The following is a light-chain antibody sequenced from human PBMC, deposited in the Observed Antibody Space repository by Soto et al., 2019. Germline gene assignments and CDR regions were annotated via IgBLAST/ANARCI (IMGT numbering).Light chain of an antibody. CDR2: KAS. CDR3: QQYNSYWT. J-gene: IGKJ1*01. CDR1: QSISNL. V-gene: IGKV1-5*03. Sequence: DIQMTQSPSTLSASVGDRVTITCRASQSISNLFAWYQQKPGKAPKLLIYKASSLESGVPSRFGGSGSGTEFTLTISSLQPDDFATYYCQQYNSYWTFGQGTKVEIK.